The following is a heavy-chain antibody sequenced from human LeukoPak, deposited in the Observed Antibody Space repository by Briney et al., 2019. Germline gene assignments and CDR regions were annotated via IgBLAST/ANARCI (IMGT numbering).Heavy chain of an antibody. Sequence: GGSLRLSCAASGFTFDDYAMHWVRQAPGKGLEWVSGISWNSGSIGYADSVKGRFTISRDNAKNSLYLQMSSLRAEDTALYYCAKDMGAMVRGVNDYWGQGTLVTVSS. V-gene: IGHV3-9*01. CDR2: ISWNSGSI. J-gene: IGHJ4*02. CDR1: GFTFDDYA. CDR3: AKDMGAMVRGVNDY. D-gene: IGHD3-10*01.